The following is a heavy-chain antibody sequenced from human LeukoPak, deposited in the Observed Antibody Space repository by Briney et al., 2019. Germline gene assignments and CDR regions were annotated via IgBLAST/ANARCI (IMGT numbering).Heavy chain of an antibody. D-gene: IGHD3-16*01. Sequence: SETLSLTCAMHCESSGGDDWTWIRQPPGKGLEWIGEVSPGGSTRYNPSLRSRVTISLDTSRSRFSLRLSSVTAADTGVYYCARDGGTRLGFDPWGQGTLVTVSS. CDR2: VSPGGST. J-gene: IGHJ5*02. CDR3: ARDGGTRLGFDP. CDR1: CESSGGDD. V-gene: IGHV4-34*01.